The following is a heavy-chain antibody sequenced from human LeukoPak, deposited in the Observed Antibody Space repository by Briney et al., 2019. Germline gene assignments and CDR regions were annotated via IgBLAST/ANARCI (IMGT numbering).Heavy chain of an antibody. CDR1: GFTFNSYG. CDR3: AKRIKDKFTTPHY. J-gene: IGHJ4*02. Sequence: GGSLRLSCAASGFTFNSYGMTWVRQAPGKGLGWVSGISGSGDNTWYADSVKGRFTISRDNSKNTLYLQMNSLRAEDTAVYYCAKRIKDKFTTPHYWGQGTLVTVSS. CDR2: ISGSGDNT. D-gene: IGHD2-15*01. V-gene: IGHV3-23*01.